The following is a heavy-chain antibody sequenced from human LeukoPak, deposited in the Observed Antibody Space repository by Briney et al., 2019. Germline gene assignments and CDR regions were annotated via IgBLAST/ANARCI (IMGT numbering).Heavy chain of an antibody. J-gene: IGHJ4*02. Sequence: SETLSLTCTVSGGSISSSIYYWGWIRQPPGKGLEWIGSIYYNANTYYNPSLKSRITISVDTSKNQFSLRLSSVTAADTAVYYCARMGPGFGWYGVYFDYWGQGTLVTVSS. CDR2: IYYNANT. CDR3: ARMGPGFGWYGVYFDY. CDR1: GGSISSSIYY. V-gene: IGHV4-39*07. D-gene: IGHD6-19*01.